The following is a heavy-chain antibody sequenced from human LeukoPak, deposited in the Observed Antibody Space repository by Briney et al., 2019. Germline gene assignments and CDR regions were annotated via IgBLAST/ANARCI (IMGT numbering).Heavy chain of an antibody. J-gene: IGHJ1*01. V-gene: IGHV3-74*01. Sequence: GGSLRPSCEASGFTFSRCWMHWVRQAPGKGLVWVSRIKSDGKTNYADSVKGRFTISRDNAKNTVSLQMNSLRADDTGVYYCARAPSEVGGYYPEYFRHWGQGTLVTVSS. D-gene: IGHD3-3*01. CDR3: ARAPSEVGGYYPEYFRH. CDR2: IKSDGKT. CDR1: GFTFSRCW.